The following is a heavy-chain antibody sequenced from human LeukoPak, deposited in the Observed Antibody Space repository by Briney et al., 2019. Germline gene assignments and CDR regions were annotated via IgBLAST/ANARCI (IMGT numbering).Heavy chain of an antibody. J-gene: IGHJ4*02. V-gene: IGHV4-38-2*01. CDR1: GFSINTNYY. D-gene: IGHD3-16*01. CDR3: ARSWGNLYYFDY. CDR2: ILHSGDI. Sequence: SETLSLICSVSGFSINTNYYWGWVRQPPGRGLEWIGTILHSGDIFDNPSLRSRVTMSVDTSKNQFMLKLTSVTAADTAVYYCARSWGNLYYFDYWGQGALVTVSS.